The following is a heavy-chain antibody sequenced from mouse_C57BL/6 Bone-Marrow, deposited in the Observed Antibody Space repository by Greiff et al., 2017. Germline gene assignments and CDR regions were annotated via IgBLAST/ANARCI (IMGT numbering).Heavy chain of an antibody. Sequence: QVQLQQPGAELVKPGASVKMSCKASGYTFTSYWITWVKQRPGKGLEWIGDIYPGSGSTTDNEKFKSKATLTVDTSSSTAYMQLSSQTSEDSAVYYCARKDYDLYYAMDYWGQGTSVTVSS. V-gene: IGHV1-55*01. CDR3: ARKDYDLYYAMDY. D-gene: IGHD2-4*01. CDR2: IYPGSGST. CDR1: GYTFTSYW. J-gene: IGHJ4*01.